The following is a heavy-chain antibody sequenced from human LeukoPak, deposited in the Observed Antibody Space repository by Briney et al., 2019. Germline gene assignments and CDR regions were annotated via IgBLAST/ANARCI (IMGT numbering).Heavy chain of an antibody. CDR3: ARWGVGIAARPLDY. J-gene: IGHJ4*02. D-gene: IGHD6-6*01. CDR1: GGSISSSNW. CDR2: IYHSGST. V-gene: IGHV4-4*02. Sequence: SGTLSLTCAVSGGSISSSNWWSWVRQPPGKGLEWIGEIYHSGSTNYNPSLKSRVTISVDTSKNQFSLKLSSVTAADTAVYYCARWGVGIAARPLDYWGQGTLVTVSS.